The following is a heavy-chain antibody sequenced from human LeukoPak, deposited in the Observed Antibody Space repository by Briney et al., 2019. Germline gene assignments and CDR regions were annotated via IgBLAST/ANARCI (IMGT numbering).Heavy chain of an antibody. D-gene: IGHD4-17*01. CDR2: ISSSSSYI. V-gene: IGHV3-21*01. CDR1: GFTFSSYS. J-gene: IGHJ4*02. Sequence: PGGSLRLSCAASGFTFSSYSMNWVRQAPGKGLEWVSSISSSSSYIYYADSVKGRFTISRDNAKNSLYLQMNSLRAEDTAVYYCARAGWGDYDTFDYWGQGTLVTVSS. CDR3: ARAGWGDYDTFDY.